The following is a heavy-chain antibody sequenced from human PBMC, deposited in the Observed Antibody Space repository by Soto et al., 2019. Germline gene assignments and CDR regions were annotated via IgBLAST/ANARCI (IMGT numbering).Heavy chain of an antibody. V-gene: IGHV3-48*03. J-gene: IGHJ4*02. Sequence: GGSLRLSFSTSGFTFSNFEFNWVRQAPGKGLEWVSYISSSGDTIYYADSVKGRFTISRDSAKSSLYLQMHSLRVEDTAVYYCAKDAHLPSGTLAYWGQGTLVTVSS. CDR3: AKDAHLPSGTLAY. D-gene: IGHD1-7*01. CDR2: ISSSGDTI. CDR1: GFTFSNFE.